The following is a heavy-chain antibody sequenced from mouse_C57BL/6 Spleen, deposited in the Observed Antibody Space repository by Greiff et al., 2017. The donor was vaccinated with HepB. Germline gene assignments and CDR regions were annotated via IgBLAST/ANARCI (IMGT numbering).Heavy chain of an antibody. CDR3: ARSRDGSSNFAY. V-gene: IGHV1-69*01. Sequence: QVQLQQPGAELVMPGASVKLSCKASGYTFTSYWMHWVKQRPGQGLEWIGEIDPSDSYTNYNQKFKGKSTLTVDKSSSTAYMQLSSLTSEDSAVYYCARSRDGSSNFAYWGQGTLVTVSA. D-gene: IGHD1-1*01. J-gene: IGHJ3*01. CDR1: GYTFTSYW. CDR2: IDPSDSYT.